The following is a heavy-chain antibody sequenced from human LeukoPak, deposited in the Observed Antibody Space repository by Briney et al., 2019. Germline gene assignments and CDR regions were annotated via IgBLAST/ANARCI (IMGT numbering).Heavy chain of an antibody. D-gene: IGHD3-10*01. J-gene: IGHJ4*02. CDR3: GTGDVERQQDYYFDY. CDR2: ISSSGSTI. V-gene: IGHV3-48*03. Sequence: GGSLRLSCAASGFTFSSYEMNWVRQAPGKGLEWVSYISSSGSTIYYADSVKGRFTISRDNAKNSLYLQMNSLRAEDTAVYYCGTGDVERQQDYYFDYWAKGPLVTVSS. CDR1: GFTFSSYE.